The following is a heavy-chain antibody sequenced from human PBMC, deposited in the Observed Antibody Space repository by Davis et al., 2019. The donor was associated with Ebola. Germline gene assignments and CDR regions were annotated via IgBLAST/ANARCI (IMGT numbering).Heavy chain of an antibody. V-gene: IGHV3-74*01. Sequence: HTGGSLRLSCAASGFTFSSYWMHWVRQAPGKGLVYVSRINGDGSSTAYADSVKGRFTISRDNAKNTLYLQMSSLRVEDTAVYYCARRSGYNYGYEGMDVWGKGTTVTVSS. D-gene: IGHD5-18*01. CDR3: ARRSGYNYGYEGMDV. CDR1: GFTFSSYW. J-gene: IGHJ6*04. CDR2: INGDGSST.